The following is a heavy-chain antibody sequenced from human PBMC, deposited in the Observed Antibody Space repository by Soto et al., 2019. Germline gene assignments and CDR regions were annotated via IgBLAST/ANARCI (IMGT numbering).Heavy chain of an antibody. CDR1: GYSFTSYW. CDR2: IYPGDSET. V-gene: IGHV5-51*01. D-gene: IGHD3-22*01. CDR3: ARLDSSGCHLVDY. J-gene: IGHJ4*02. Sequence: PGESLKISCKGSGYSFTSYWIGWVRQMPGKGLEWMGTIYPGDSETTYSPSFQGQVTISADKSIRTAHLQWTSLKASDTAMYYCARLDSSGCHLVDYWGQGTLVTVS.